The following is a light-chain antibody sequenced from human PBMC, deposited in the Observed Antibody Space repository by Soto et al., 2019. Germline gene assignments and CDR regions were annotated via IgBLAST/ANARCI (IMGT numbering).Light chain of an antibody. CDR1: SSNIGAGYD. Sequence: QSVLTQPPSVSGAPGQRVTISCTGSSSNIGAGYDVHWYQQLPGTAPKLLINGHSNRPSGVPDRFSGSKSGTSASLAITGLQAEDEADYYCQAYDSSRSVVVFGGGTKVTVL. J-gene: IGLJ2*01. CDR3: QAYDSSRSVVV. CDR2: GHS. V-gene: IGLV1-40*01.